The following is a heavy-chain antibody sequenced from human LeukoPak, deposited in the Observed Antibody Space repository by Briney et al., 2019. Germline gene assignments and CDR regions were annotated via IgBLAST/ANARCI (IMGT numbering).Heavy chain of an antibody. CDR2: RYYSGAT. CDR3: AGPDYYYASF. V-gene: IGHV4-34*01. D-gene: IGHD3-10*01. J-gene: IGHJ4*02. Sequence: PSETLSLTCAVYGGSFSGYYWSWIRQPPGKGLEWIGSRYYSGATYYNPSLKSRVTISVDTSKNQLSLQLSSVAAADTAVYYCAGPDYYYASFGGQGTLVSVSS. CDR1: GGSFSGYY.